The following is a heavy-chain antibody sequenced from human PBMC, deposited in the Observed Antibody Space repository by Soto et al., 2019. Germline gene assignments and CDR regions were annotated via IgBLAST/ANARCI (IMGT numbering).Heavy chain of an antibody. CDR1: GYTFTSYG. Sequence: QVQLVQSGAEVKKPGASVKVSCKASGYTFTSYGISWVRQAPGQGLEWLGWIGAYNGNTNYAQKVQGRVTLTADTSTSTASMELRRLRSADTAVYYWARDLAVGLVDYWGQGTLVTVYS. D-gene: IGHD6-19*01. J-gene: IGHJ4*02. CDR2: IGAYNGNT. V-gene: IGHV1-18*01. CDR3: ARDLAVGLVDY.